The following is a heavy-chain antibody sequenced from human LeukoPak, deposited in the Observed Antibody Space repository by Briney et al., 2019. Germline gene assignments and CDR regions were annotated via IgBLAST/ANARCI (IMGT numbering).Heavy chain of an antibody. CDR3: ARTISGGDV. V-gene: IGHV1-8*02. CDR2: MNPNSGNT. Sequence: ASVKVSCKASGGTFSSYAISWVRQAPGQGLEWMGWMNPNSGNTGYAQKFQGRVTMTRNTSISTAYMELSSLRSEDTAVYYCARTISGGDVWGRGTTVTVSS. J-gene: IGHJ6*02. D-gene: IGHD6-25*01. CDR1: GGTFSSYA.